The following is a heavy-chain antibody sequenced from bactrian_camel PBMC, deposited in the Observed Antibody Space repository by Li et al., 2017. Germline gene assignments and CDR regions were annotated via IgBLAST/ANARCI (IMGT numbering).Heavy chain of an antibody. V-gene: IGHV3S40*01. CDR1: GFTFSNNG. D-gene: IGHD1*01. CDR3: RTGATRVFWETPT. Sequence: VQLVESGGGLVQPGGSLRLSCAASGFTFSNNGMSWVRQAPGKGLEWVSGINSGGDFTNHADSVNGRFTISRGNAKNTLYLQMNSLKTEDTAMYYRRTGATRVFWETPTRGQGTQV. CDR2: INSGGDFT. J-gene: IGHJ4*01.